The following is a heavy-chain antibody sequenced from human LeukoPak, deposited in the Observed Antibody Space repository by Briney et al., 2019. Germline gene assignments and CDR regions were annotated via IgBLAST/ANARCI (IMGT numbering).Heavy chain of an antibody. CDR3: ARDKIVGATLFDY. CDR1: GFTFSSYW. V-gene: IGHV3-7*01. Sequence: PGGSLRLSCAASGFTFSSYWMSWVRQAPGKGLEWVANIKQDGSEKYYADSVKGRFTISRDNAKNSLYLQMNSLRAEDTAVYYCARDKIVGATLFDYWGQGTLVTVSS. D-gene: IGHD1-26*01. CDR2: IKQDGSEK. J-gene: IGHJ4*02.